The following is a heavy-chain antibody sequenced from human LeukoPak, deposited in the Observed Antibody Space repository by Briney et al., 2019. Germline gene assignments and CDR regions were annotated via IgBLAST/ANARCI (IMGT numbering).Heavy chain of an antibody. J-gene: IGHJ4*02. CDR1: GFTFSSYG. Sequence: GGSLRLSCAASGFTFSSYGMHWVRQAPGKGLEWVAFIRYDGSNKYYADSVKGRFTISRDNSKNTLYLQMNSLRAEDTAVYYCAKDYGHCSSTSCYGRGIDYWGQGTLVTVSS. D-gene: IGHD2-2*01. CDR2: IRYDGSNK. CDR3: AKDYGHCSSTSCYGRGIDY. V-gene: IGHV3-30*02.